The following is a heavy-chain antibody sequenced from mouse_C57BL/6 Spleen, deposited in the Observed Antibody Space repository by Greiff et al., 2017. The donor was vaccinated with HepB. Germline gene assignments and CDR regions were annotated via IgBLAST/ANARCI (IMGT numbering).Heavy chain of an antibody. CDR2: IFPGSGST. V-gene: IGHV1-75*01. CDR3: ARGGDYYGSSFYFDY. D-gene: IGHD1-1*01. J-gene: IGHJ2*01. CDR1: GYTFTDYY. Sequence: VQLQESGPELVKPGASVKISCKASGYTFTDYYINWVKQRPGQGLEWIGWIFPGSGSTYYNEKFKGKATLTVDKSSSTAYMLLSSLTSEDSAVYFCARGGDYYGSSFYFDYWGQGTTLTVSS.